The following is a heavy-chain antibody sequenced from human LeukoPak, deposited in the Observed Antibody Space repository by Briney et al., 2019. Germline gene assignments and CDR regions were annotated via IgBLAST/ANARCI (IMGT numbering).Heavy chain of an antibody. CDR1: GYSISTGYY. Sequence: PSETLSLTCSVSGYSISTGYYWGWIRPPPGKGLEWIANIHHSGNTNYNPSLKSRVTISVDTSKNQFSLKLGSVTAADTAVYYCARVRSGTYYSRDYWGQGTLVTVSS. J-gene: IGHJ4*02. V-gene: IGHV4-38-2*02. D-gene: IGHD3-10*01. CDR2: IHHSGNT. CDR3: ARVRSGTYYSRDY.